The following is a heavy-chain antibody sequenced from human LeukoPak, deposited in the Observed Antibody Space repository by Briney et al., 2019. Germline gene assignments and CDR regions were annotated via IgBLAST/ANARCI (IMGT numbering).Heavy chain of an antibody. D-gene: IGHD6-19*01. CDR3: ARHLRAVAGGRYFDY. CDR1: GGSISSGDYY. Sequence: SQTLSLTCTVSGGSISSGDYYWSWIRQPPGKGLEWIGYIYHNGGTNYNPSLQSRLTISIDTSKNQFSLKLSSVTAADTAVYYCARHLRAVAGGRYFDYWGQGTQVTVSS. CDR2: IYHNGGT. J-gene: IGHJ4*02. V-gene: IGHV4-30-4*01.